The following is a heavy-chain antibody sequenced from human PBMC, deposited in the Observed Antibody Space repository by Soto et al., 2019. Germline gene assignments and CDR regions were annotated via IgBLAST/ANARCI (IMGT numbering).Heavy chain of an antibody. J-gene: IGHJ4*02. Sequence: SVKVSCKASGGTFSSYAISWVRQAPGQGLEWMGGIIPIFGTANYAQKFQGRVTITADESTSTAYMELSSLRSGDTAVYYCARATRSYYDSSGYPDFDYWGQGTLVTVSS. CDR1: GGTFSSYA. CDR2: IIPIFGTA. V-gene: IGHV1-69*13. D-gene: IGHD3-22*01. CDR3: ARATRSYYDSSGYPDFDY.